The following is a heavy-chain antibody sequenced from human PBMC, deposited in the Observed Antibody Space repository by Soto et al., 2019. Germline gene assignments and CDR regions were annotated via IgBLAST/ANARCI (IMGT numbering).Heavy chain of an antibody. CDR3: ARDKRQRTFDI. Sequence: PGGSLRLSCAASGFTFSSYSMNWVRQAPGKGLEWVSSISSSSSYVYYADSVKGRFTISRDNAKNSLYLQMNSLRAEDTAVYYCARDKRQRTFDIWGQGTMVTISS. CDR2: ISSSSSYV. CDR1: GFTFSSYS. J-gene: IGHJ3*02. V-gene: IGHV3-21*01.